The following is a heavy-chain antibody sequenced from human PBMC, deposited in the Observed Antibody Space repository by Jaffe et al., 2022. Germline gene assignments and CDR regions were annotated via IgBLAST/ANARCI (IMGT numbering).Heavy chain of an antibody. V-gene: IGHV3-13*01. CDR2: IGTAGDT. Sequence: EVQLVESGGGLVQPGGSLRLSCAASGFTFSSYDMHWVRQATGKGLEWVSAIGTAGDTYYPGSVKGRFTISRENAKNSLYLQMNSLRAGDTAVYYCARGLHCSSTSCYAGSAFDIWGQGTMVTVSS. D-gene: IGHD2-2*01. CDR3: ARGLHCSSTSCYAGSAFDI. CDR1: GFTFSSYD. J-gene: IGHJ3*02.